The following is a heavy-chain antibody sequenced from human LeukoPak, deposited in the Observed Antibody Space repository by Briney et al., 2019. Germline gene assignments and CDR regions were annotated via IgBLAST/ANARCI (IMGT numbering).Heavy chain of an antibody. CDR2: IYYSGST. V-gene: IGHV4-59*01. Sequence: SSETLSLTCTVSGGSINNYYWNWLRQPPGKGPEWIGHIYYSGSTNYNPSLKSRVTISVDTSKNQCSLKLNSVTAADTAVYYCARDPRPNSTNWFDPWGQGTLVTVSS. D-gene: IGHD5-18*01. J-gene: IGHJ5*02. CDR1: GGSINNYY. CDR3: ARDPRPNSTNWFDP.